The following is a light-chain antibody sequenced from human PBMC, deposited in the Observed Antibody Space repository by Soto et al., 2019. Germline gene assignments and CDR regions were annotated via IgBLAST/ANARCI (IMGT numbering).Light chain of an antibody. CDR1: SSDVGSYNL. V-gene: IGLV2-23*02. CDR2: EVS. J-gene: IGLJ2*01. Sequence: QSALTQPASVSGSPGQSITISCTGTSSDVGSYNLVSWYQQHPGKAPKLMIYEVSKRPSRVSNRFSGSKAGNTASLTISGLQAEDEADYYCCSYPGSSTLFGGGTKLTVL. CDR3: CSYPGSSTL.